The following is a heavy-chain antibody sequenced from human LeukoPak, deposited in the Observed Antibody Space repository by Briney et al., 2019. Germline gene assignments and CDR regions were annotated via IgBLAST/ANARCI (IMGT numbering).Heavy chain of an antibody. CDR3: ARGADHGGSYYPD. J-gene: IGHJ4*02. V-gene: IGHV3-74*01. D-gene: IGHD3-10*01. CDR1: GFRFSNSC. Sequence: GGSLRLSCAASGFRFSNSCMYGVRQGPGKGPVWVSRMKTDGTRIEYADSVKGRFTISRDNAKNTLFLQMSSLRVEDTAVYYCARGADHGGSYYPDWGQGTRVTVSS. CDR2: MKTDGTRI.